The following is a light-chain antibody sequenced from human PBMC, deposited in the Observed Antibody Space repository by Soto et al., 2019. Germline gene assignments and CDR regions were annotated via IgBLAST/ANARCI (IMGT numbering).Light chain of an antibody. V-gene: IGKV3-11*01. Sequence: EIGLTHSPATLSLSPGERATLSCRTSQSVRRDLVWYQQKPGPARRLLISDASIRATAIPSRFSGSGSGTDLTLNISSLEPEDVAVNYRQHRAIWPIAFGGGTKVEIK. CDR2: DAS. CDR1: QSVRRD. J-gene: IGKJ4*01. CDR3: QHRAIWPIA.